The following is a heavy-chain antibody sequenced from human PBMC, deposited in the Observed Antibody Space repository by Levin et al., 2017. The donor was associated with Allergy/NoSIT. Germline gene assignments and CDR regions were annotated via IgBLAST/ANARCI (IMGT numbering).Heavy chain of an antibody. CDR1: GFTFSSYA. CDR2: ISYDGSNK. V-gene: IGHV3-30-3*01. CDR3: ARGNGFTGTTGGFDY. J-gene: IGHJ4*02. D-gene: IGHD1-7*01. Sequence: GGSLRLSCAASGFTFSSYAMHWVRQAPGKGLEWVAVISYDGSNKYYADSVKGRFTISRDNSKNTLYLQMNSLRAEDTAVYYCARGNGFTGTTGGFDYWGQGTLVTVSS.